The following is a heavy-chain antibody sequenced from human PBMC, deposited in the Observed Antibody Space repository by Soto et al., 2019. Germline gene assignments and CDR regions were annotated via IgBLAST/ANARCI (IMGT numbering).Heavy chain of an antibody. J-gene: IGHJ5*02. D-gene: IGHD2-21*02. CDR2: FDPEDGET. Sequence: ASVKVSCKVSGYTLTELSMHWVRQAPGKGLEWMGGFDPEDGETIYAQKFQGRVTMTEDTSTDTAYMELSSLRSEDTAVYYCATEGYCGGACSVWFDPWGQGTLVTVSS. V-gene: IGHV1-24*01. CDR1: GYTLTELS. CDR3: ATEGYCGGACSVWFDP.